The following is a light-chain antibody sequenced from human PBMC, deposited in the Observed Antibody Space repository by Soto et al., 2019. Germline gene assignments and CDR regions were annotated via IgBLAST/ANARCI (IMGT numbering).Light chain of an antibody. CDR1: QSVSSTY. V-gene: IGKV3-20*01. J-gene: IGKJ5*01. CDR2: GTS. CDR3: QQYGSPPIT. Sequence: EVVLTQSPATLSLSPVERATLSCMASQSVSSTYLAWYQQQPGQAPRLLMSGTSNRATGTPDRFSGSGSGTDFTLTISRLEPEDFAVYYCQQYGSPPITFGQGTRLEI.